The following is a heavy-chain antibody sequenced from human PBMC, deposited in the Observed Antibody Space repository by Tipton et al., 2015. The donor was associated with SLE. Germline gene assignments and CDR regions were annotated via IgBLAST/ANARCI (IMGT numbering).Heavy chain of an antibody. CDR2: IYYSGGT. D-gene: IGHD2-15*01. Sequence: LRLSCTVSGGSMSTYYWSWIWLPPGKGLERIGYIYYSGGTSYNPSLNSRVTISVDTSRNQFSLKLTSVTAADSAVYYCARYSLTNWHLDLWGRGTLVTVSS. CDR1: GGSMSTYY. V-gene: IGHV4-59*01. J-gene: IGHJ2*01. CDR3: ARYSLTNWHLDL.